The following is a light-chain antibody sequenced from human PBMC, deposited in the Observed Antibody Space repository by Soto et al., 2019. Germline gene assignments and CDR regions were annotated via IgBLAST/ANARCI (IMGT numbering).Light chain of an antibody. CDR1: QSIRSSY. J-gene: IGKJ4*01. Sequence: EIVLTQSPATLSLSPGERATLSCGASQSIRSSYLVWYQQKPGLAPRLLIYDASSRATGIPDRFSGSGSGTDLTLTINRLEPEDFAVYYCQQYDSSSLTFGGGTKVEIK. V-gene: IGKV3D-20*01. CDR3: QQYDSSSLT. CDR2: DAS.